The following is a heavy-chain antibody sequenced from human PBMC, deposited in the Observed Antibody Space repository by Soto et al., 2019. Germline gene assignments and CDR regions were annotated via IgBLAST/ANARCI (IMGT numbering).Heavy chain of an antibody. V-gene: IGHV4-31*03. CDR3: ARDGRLVNYYYYGMDV. J-gene: IGHJ6*02. Sequence: QVQLQESGPGLVKPSQTLSLTCSVSGGSISSGAYYWTWIRQHPGKGLEWIGYIYYSGSTYYNPSLKSRVTISVDTSKNQFSLKLRSVTAADTAVYYCARDGRLVNYYYYGMDVWGQGPTVTVSS. CDR1: GGSISSGAYY. D-gene: IGHD6-13*01. CDR2: IYYSGST.